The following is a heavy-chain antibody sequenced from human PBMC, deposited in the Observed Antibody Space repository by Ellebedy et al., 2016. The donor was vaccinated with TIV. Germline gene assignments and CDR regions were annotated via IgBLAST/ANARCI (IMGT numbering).Heavy chain of an antibody. D-gene: IGHD2-15*01. CDR2: MYTSGST. CDR1: GGSISGYH. CDR3: ARGSGGSFKWFDP. V-gene: IGHV4-4*07. J-gene: IGHJ5*02. Sequence: GSLRLXXTVPGGSISGYHWSWIRQPAGKGLEWIGRMYTSGSTNYNPSLQSRVTISVDTSKNQFSLRLSSMTAADTAVYYCARGSGGSFKWFDPWGLGTLVTVSS.